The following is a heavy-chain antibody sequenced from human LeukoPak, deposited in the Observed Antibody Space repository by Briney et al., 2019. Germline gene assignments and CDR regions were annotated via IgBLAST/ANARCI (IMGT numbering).Heavy chain of an antibody. CDR2: IYTSGST. Sequence: SETLSLTCTVSGGSINSYSWSWIRQPAGKGLEWIGRIYTSGSTNYNPSLKSRVTMSVDTSKNQFSLKLSSVTAADTAVYYCARGAYYYGSGKIFDYWGQGTLVTVSS. CDR3: ARGAYYYGSGKIFDY. V-gene: IGHV4-4*07. CDR1: GGSINSYS. D-gene: IGHD3-10*01. J-gene: IGHJ4*02.